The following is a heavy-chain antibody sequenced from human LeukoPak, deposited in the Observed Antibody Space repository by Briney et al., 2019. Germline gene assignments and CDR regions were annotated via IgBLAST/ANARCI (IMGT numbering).Heavy chain of an antibody. CDR1: GFTFSSYS. J-gene: IGHJ4*02. V-gene: IGHV3-21*01. D-gene: IGHD2-2*01. CDR2: ISSSSSYI. Sequence: GGSLRLSCAASGFTFSSYSMNWVRQAPGKGLEWVSSISSSSSYIYYADSVKGRFTISRDNAKNSLYLQMNSLRAEDTAVYYCAREFVVVPAAPDYWGQGTLVTVSS. CDR3: AREFVVVPAAPDY.